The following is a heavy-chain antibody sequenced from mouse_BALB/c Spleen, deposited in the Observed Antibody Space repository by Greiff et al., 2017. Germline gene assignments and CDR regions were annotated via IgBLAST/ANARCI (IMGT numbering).Heavy chain of an antibody. CDR3: AREDYYCSRDYAMDY. CDR1: GFTFSDYG. Sequence: EVQGVESGGGLVQPGGSRKLSCAASGFTFSDYGMAWVRQAPGKGPEWVAFISNLAYSIYYADTVTGRFTISRENAKNTLYLEMSSLRSEDTAMYYCAREDYYCSRDYAMDYWGQGTSVTVSS. J-gene: IGHJ4*01. D-gene: IGHD1-1*01. CDR2: ISNLAYSI. V-gene: IGHV5-15*02.